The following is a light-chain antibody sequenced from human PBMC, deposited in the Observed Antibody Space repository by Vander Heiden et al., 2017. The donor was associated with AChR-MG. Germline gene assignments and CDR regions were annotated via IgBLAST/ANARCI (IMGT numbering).Light chain of an antibody. CDR3: SSYTSSSTLYV. CDR2: DVS. CDR1: SRDVGGYNY. J-gene: IGLJ1*01. Sequence: QSALTQPASVSGSPGPSITISCTGTSRDVGGYNYVSGYQQHAGKAPKLMIYDVSNRPSGVSNRFSGSKSGNTASLTISGLQAEDEADYYCSSYTSSSTLYVFGTGTKITVL. V-gene: IGLV2-14*01.